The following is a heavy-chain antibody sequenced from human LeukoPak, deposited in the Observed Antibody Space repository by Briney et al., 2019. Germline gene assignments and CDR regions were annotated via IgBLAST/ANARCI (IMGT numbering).Heavy chain of an antibody. CDR1: GYTFTSFD. V-gene: IGHV1-8*01. CDR2: MNPNSGNT. D-gene: IGHD5-12*01. Sequence: ASVKVSCKASGYTFTSFDINWVRQATGQGPEWMGWMNPNSGNTGYAQRFQGRVTMTRDTSINTAYMELSSLGSEDTAVYYCARNHVPTGLRDVWGTGTPVIVSS. J-gene: IGHJ6*04. CDR3: ARNHVPTGLRDV.